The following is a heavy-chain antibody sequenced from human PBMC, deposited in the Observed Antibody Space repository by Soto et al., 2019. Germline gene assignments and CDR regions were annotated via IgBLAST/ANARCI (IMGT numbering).Heavy chain of an antibody. CDR1: GFTFSSYG. CDR2: ISYDGSNK. Sequence: QVQLVESGGGVVQPGRSLRLSCAASGFTFSSYGMHWVRQAPGKGLEWVAVISYDGSNKYYADSVKGRFTISRDNSKNTLYLQMNSLRAEDTAVYYCAKGDSSGWVTYFDYWGQGTLVTVSP. D-gene: IGHD6-19*01. J-gene: IGHJ4*02. CDR3: AKGDSSGWVTYFDY. V-gene: IGHV3-30*18.